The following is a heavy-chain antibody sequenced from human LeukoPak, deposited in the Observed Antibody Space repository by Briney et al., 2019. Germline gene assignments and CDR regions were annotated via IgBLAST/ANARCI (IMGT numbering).Heavy chain of an antibody. D-gene: IGHD3-22*01. V-gene: IGHV3-48*03. Sequence: GGSLRLSCAASGFTFSSYEMNWVRQAPGKGPEWVSYISSSGSTIYYADSVKGRFTISRDNAKNSLYLQMNSLRAEDTAVYYCARGDRYYYDSSGYYYGFDYWGQGTLVTVSS. CDR2: ISSSGSTI. CDR3: ARGDRYYYDSSGYYYGFDY. J-gene: IGHJ4*02. CDR1: GFTFSSYE.